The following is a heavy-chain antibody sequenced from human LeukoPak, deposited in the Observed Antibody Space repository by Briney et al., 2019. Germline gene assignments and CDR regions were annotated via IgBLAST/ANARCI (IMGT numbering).Heavy chain of an antibody. D-gene: IGHD3-22*01. V-gene: IGHV1-18*01. Sequence: ASVKVSCKASGYTFTSYGISWVRQAPGQGLEWMGWISAYNGNTNYAQKLQGRVTMTRDMSTSTVYMELSSLRSEDTAVYYCARDEGNYYDSSGFDYWGQGTLVTVSS. CDR3: ARDEGNYYDSSGFDY. CDR2: ISAYNGNT. CDR1: GYTFTSYG. J-gene: IGHJ4*02.